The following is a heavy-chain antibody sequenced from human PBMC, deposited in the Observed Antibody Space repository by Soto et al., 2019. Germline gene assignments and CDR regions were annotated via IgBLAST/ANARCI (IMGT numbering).Heavy chain of an antibody. CDR2: IHYNGRT. D-gene: IGHD3-10*01. CDR1: GVSVSDYH. J-gene: IGHJ6*02. Sequence: SETLSLTCSVSGVSVSDYHWTWIRLTPKKELQWIGFIHYNGRTDSSPSLKSRVTISVDTPKNQFSLKLSSVTAADTAVYYCARDRDYGSGHQYGMAVWGQGTSVTVSS. CDR3: ARDRDYGSGHQYGMAV. V-gene: IGHV4-59*02.